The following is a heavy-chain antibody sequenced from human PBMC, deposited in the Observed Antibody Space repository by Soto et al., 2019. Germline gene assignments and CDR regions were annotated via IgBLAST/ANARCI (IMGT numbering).Heavy chain of an antibody. Sequence: GASVKVSCKASGYTFTGYGISWVRQAPGQGLEWMGWISAYNGNTNYAQKLQGRVTMTTDTPTSTAYMELRSLRSDDTAVYYCARDYAGSRSYYYYGMDVWGQGTTVTVSS. CDR2: ISAYNGNT. V-gene: IGHV1-18*01. CDR3: ARDYAGSRSYYYYGMDV. D-gene: IGHD2-15*01. J-gene: IGHJ6*02. CDR1: GYTFTGYG.